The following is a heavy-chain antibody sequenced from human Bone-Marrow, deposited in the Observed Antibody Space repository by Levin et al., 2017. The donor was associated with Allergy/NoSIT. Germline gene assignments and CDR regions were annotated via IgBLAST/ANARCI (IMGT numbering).Heavy chain of an antibody. D-gene: IGHD3-10*01. CDR1: GYTFTSYY. CDR3: ARVPRGVNNWFDP. Sequence: GGSLRLSCKASGYTFTSYYMHWVRQAPGQGLEWMGIINPSGGSTSYAQKFQGRVTMTRDTSTSTVYMELSSLRSEDTAVYYCARVPRGVNNWFDPWGQGTLVTVSS. CDR2: INPSGGST. V-gene: IGHV1-46*01. J-gene: IGHJ5*02.